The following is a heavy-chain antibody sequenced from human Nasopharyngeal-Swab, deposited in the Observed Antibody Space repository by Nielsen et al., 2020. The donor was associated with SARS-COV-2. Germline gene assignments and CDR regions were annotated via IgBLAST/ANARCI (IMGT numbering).Heavy chain of an antibody. D-gene: IGHD1-26*01. CDR3: ARGAPREPEYDGTDFDY. J-gene: IGHJ4*02. CDR1: GYTFTSYD. CDR2: MKPNNGNT. V-gene: IGHV1-8*01. Sequence: ASVKVSCKASGYTFTSYDINWVRQASGQGLEWMGWMKPNNGNTDYAQKFQGRVSMTRNTSISTAYMELSSLRSDDTAVYYCARGAPREPEYDGTDFDYWGQGTLVTVSS.